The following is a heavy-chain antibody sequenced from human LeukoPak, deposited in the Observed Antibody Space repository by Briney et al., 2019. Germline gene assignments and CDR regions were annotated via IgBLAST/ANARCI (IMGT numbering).Heavy chain of an antibody. V-gene: IGHV3-7*01. CDR2: IKKDGSEK. D-gene: IGHD5-12*01. J-gene: IGHJ4*02. CDR1: GFTFSSYW. Sequence: GGSLRLSCAASGFTFSSYWMSWVRQAPGKGLEWVANIKKDGSEKYYVDSVKGRFTISRDNAKNSLYLQMNSLRAEDTAVYYCARDVRGYSGYDLLYWGQGTLVTVSS. CDR3: ARDVRGYSGYDLLY.